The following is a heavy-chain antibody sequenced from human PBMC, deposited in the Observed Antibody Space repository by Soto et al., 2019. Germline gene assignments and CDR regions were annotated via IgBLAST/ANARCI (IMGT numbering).Heavy chain of an antibody. CDR2: IRPDNGNR. Sequence: QVQVMQAGPEVKRPGASVTVSCKTSVSTFSTSGISWVRQATGQGLEWVGWIRPDNGNRKSAQRLQGRVTLTTDTSASTAYMELRSLTSDDTAMYYCARDTESNRYNSWGQGTLVPVSS. J-gene: IGHJ1*01. CDR3: ARDTESNRYNS. CDR1: VSTFSTSG. D-gene: IGHD1-20*01. V-gene: IGHV1-18*01.